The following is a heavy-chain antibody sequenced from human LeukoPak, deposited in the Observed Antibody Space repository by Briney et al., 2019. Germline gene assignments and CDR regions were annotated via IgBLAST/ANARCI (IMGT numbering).Heavy chain of an antibody. CDR1: GFTFSSYA. CDR3: AKGATMASPYYFDY. V-gene: IGHV3-30-3*01. CDR2: ISYDGSNK. Sequence: GGSLRLSCAASGFTFSSYAMHWVRQAPGKGLEWVAVISYDGSNKYYADSVKGRFTISRDNSRNTLFLQMNSLRAEDTAVYYCAKGATMASPYYFDYWGQGTLVTVSS. D-gene: IGHD3-10*01. J-gene: IGHJ4*02.